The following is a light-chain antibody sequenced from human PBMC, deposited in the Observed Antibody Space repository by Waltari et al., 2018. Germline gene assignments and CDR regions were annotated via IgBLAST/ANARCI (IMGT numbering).Light chain of an antibody. CDR2: RAS. Sequence: DIVMTQSPDSVAVSLGERATINCKSSQSDLDSYKNRNYLAWYQHKPGQPPTLLFYRASVWGSGVPDRFTASGSGTDFTLTISSLQAEDVAVYYCLQHYTPPYTFGLGTKVEIK. J-gene: IGKJ2*01. V-gene: IGKV4-1*01. CDR1: QSDLDSYKNRNY. CDR3: LQHYTPPYT.